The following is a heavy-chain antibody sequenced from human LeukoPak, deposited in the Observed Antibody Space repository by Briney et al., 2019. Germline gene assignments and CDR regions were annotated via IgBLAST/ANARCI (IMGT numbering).Heavy chain of an antibody. D-gene: IGHD1-26*01. J-gene: IGHJ4*02. CDR2: IRYDGSNK. Sequence: GGSLRLSCAASGFTFSSYGMHWVRQAPGKGLEWVAFIRYDGSNKYYAASVKGRFTISRDNSKNTLYLQMNSLRAEDTALYYCARVSGNSGSSLFDYWGQGTLVTVSS. V-gene: IGHV3-30*02. CDR3: ARVSGNSGSSLFDY. CDR1: GFTFSSYG.